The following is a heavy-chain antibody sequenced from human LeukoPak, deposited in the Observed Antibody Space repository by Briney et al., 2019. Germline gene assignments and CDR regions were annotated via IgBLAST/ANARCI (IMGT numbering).Heavy chain of an antibody. CDR1: GGSIISSSYY. V-gene: IGHV4-39*01. Sequence: SETLSLTCTVSGGSIISSSYYWGWIRQPPGKGLEWIGSIYYSGSTYYNPSLKSRVTISVDTSKNQFSLKLSSVTAADTAVYYCARLRWESSWHDFDYWGQGTLVTVSS. CDR3: ARLRWESSWHDFDY. D-gene: IGHD6-13*01. CDR2: IYYSGST. J-gene: IGHJ4*02.